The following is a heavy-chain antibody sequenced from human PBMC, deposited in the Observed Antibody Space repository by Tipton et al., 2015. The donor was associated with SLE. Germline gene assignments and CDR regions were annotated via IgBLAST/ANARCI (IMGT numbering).Heavy chain of an antibody. D-gene: IGHD3-9*01. Sequence: AGLVKPSETLSLTCAVYGGSFSDYFWTWIRQPPGGGLEWIANVFHNGNPYYNPSLKSRVTISIDTSKNQFSLKLSSVTAADTAVYYCARGQGYDILTGRPLDYYYGMDVWGQGNTVTVSS. V-gene: IGHV4-34*01. CDR3: ARGQGYDILTGRPLDYYYGMDV. CDR1: GGSFSDYF. CDR2: VFHNGNP. J-gene: IGHJ6*02.